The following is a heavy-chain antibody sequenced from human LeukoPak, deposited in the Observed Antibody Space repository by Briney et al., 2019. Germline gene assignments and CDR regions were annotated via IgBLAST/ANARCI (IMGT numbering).Heavy chain of an antibody. D-gene: IGHD2-2*01. CDR2: ISGSGGST. CDR3: AKDPKTIVVVPAADFDY. CDR1: GFTFSSYG. V-gene: IGHV3-23*01. Sequence: GGSLRLSCAASGFTFSSYGMSWVRQAPGKGLEWVSAISGSGGSTYYADSVKGRFTISRDNSKNTLYLQMNSLRAEDTAVYYCAKDPKTIVVVPAADFDYWGQGTLVTVSS. J-gene: IGHJ4*02.